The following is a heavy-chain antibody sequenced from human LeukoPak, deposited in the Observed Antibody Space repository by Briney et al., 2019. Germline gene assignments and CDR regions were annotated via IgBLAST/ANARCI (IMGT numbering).Heavy chain of an antibody. V-gene: IGHV4-30-4*08. CDR2: IYYSGST. J-gene: IGHJ4*02. CDR1: GGSIRRADYY. D-gene: IGHD3-3*01. Sequence: SETLSLTCTVSGGSIRRADYYWSWIRQPPGRGLEWIGYIYYSGSTYYNPSLKSRVTISVDTSNNQFSLKLSSVTAADTAVYYCARDSDFWSGYYYFDYWGQGTLVTVSS. CDR3: ARDSDFWSGYYYFDY.